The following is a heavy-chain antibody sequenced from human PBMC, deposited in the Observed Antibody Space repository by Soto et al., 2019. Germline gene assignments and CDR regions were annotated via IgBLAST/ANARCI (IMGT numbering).Heavy chain of an antibody. D-gene: IGHD1-20*01. CDR1: GGTFSSYA. Sequence: QVQLVQSGAEVKKPGSSVKVSCKASGGTFSSYAISWVRQAPGQGLEWMGGFIPIFGTANCAQKFQGRDTLTADESTSTAYMELSSLRSEDTAVSYCASQMAVTATYEHYYRMDVCGQGPTVTVSS. V-gene: IGHV1-69*12. J-gene: IGHJ6*02. CDR2: FIPIFGTA. CDR3: ASQMAVTATYEHYYRMDV.